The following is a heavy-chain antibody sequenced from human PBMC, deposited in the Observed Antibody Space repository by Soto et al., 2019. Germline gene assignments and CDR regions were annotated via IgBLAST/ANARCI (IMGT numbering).Heavy chain of an antibody. V-gene: IGHV3-7*01. CDR3: ARSLDSSGYYRPSYYFDY. CDR2: IKQDGSEK. D-gene: IGHD3-22*01. CDR1: GFTFSSYW. J-gene: IGHJ4*02. Sequence: EVQLVESGGGLVQPGGSLRLSCAASGFTFSSYWMSWVRQAPGKGLAWVANIKQDGSEKYYVDSVKGRFTISRDNAKNSLYLQMNSLRAEDTAVYYCARSLDSSGYYRPSYYFDYWGQGTLVTVSS.